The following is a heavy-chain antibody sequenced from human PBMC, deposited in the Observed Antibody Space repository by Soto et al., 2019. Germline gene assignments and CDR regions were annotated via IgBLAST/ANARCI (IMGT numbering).Heavy chain of an antibody. CDR3: AREYSNSPEAFDY. J-gene: IGHJ4*02. D-gene: IGHD6-6*01. V-gene: IGHV4-61*01. CDR1: GGSVNSDYYY. CDR2: IYYTGST. Sequence: SETLSLTCVVSGGSVNSDYYYWSWIRQPPGKGLEWIGCIYYTGSTKYNPSLESRVTISLDTSRNQFSLKLSSVTAADTAVFYCAREYSNSPEAFDYWGQGALVTVSS.